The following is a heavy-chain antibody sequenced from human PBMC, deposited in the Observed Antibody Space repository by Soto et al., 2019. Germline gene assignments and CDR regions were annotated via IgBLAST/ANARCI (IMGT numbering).Heavy chain of an antibody. CDR3: AKDLWYESSRVSGESDY. Sequence: GGSLRLSCAASGFTFSSYAMSWVRQAPGKGLEWVSAISGSGGSTYYADSVKGRFTISRDNSKNTLYLQMNSLRAEDTAVYYCAKDLWYESSRVSGESDYWGQGTRGTVSS. CDR2: ISGSGGST. CDR1: GFTFSSYA. D-gene: IGHD3-22*01. V-gene: IGHV3-23*01. J-gene: IGHJ4*02.